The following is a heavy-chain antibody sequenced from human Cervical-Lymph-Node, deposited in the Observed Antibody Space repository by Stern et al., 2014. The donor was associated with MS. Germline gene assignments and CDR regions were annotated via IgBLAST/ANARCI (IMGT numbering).Heavy chain of an antibody. D-gene: IGHD2-2*01. CDR3: ARRAGYCSRTNCYAYWYFDL. CDR1: GYSFTKYW. CDR2: IYPGDSDA. V-gene: IGHV5-51*01. Sequence: EVQLGEYGAVEKEPGEFLKISCQTSGYSFTKYWIGWGRQMPGQGLEWLGIIYPGDSDAKSTPAFLGNVPISADKSTNTAYVQWSSLKASDTATYYCARRAGYCSRTNCYAYWYFDLWGRGTLVTVSS. J-gene: IGHJ2*01.